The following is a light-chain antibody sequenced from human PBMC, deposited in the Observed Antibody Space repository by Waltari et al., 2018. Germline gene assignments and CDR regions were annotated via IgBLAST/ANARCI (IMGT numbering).Light chain of an antibody. J-gene: IGLJ3*02. CDR3: QTGGHGTWV. CDR1: SGPRSNV. V-gene: IGLV4-69*01. Sequence: QLVLTQSPSVSASLGASVKLTCTLSSGPRSNVIAWHQQQPGKGPRYLMKVNSDGSHSKGDDIPDRFSGSSSGPERYLTISSLQSDDEADYYCQTGGHGTWVFGGGTKLTVL. CDR2: VNSDGSH.